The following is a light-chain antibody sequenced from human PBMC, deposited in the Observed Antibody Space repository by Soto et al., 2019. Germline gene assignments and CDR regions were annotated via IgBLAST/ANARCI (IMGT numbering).Light chain of an antibody. J-gene: IGKJ5*01. CDR2: LGS. CDR3: MQALQTPIT. CDR1: QSLLHSNGYNY. Sequence: DIVMTQSPLSLPVTPGEPASISCRSSQSLLHSNGYNYLDWYLQNPGQSPQLLIYLGSNRASGVHDRFSGSGSGTDFTLKISRVEAEDVGVYYCMQALQTPITFGQGTRLEIK. V-gene: IGKV2-28*01.